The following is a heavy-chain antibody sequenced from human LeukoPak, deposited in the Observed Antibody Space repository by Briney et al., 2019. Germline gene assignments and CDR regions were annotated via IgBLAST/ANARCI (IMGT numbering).Heavy chain of an antibody. Sequence: ASVTVSCKASGYIFTSFGISWVRQAPGQGLEWMGWISVYNTYYSQKLQGRVTVTADTSTSTAYMELRSLRSDDTAVYYCARDLGGSYCFDCWGQGTLVTVSS. CDR1: GYIFTSFG. CDR2: ISVYNT. D-gene: IGHD1-26*01. J-gene: IGHJ4*02. CDR3: ARDLGGSYCFDC. V-gene: IGHV1-18*01.